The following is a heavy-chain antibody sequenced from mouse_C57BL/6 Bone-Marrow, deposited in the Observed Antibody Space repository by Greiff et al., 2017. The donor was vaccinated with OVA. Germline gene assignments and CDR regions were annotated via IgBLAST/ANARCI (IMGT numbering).Heavy chain of an antibody. CDR3: ARSGGFAY. Sequence: QVQLQPSGPELVKPGASVKISCKASGYAFSSSWMNWVKQRPGQGLEWIGRIYPGDGDTNSNGKFKGKATLTADKSSSTAYMQLSSLTAEDSAVYFCARSGGFAYWGQGTLVTVSA. CDR2: IYPGDGDT. J-gene: IGHJ3*01. V-gene: IGHV1-82*01. CDR1: GYAFSSSW.